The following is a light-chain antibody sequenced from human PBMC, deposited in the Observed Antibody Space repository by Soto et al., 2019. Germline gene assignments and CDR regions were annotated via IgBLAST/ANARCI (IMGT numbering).Light chain of an antibody. Sequence: DIQLTQSPSSLSASVGDRVTITCQASQDISNYLNWYQQKAGKAPKLLIHAASILQTGVPPRFSGSGSGTDFTLTISSLQPEDIATYYCHYYANLPFTFGQGTRLEIK. CDR2: AAS. CDR3: HYYANLPFT. J-gene: IGKJ2*01. CDR1: QDISNY. V-gene: IGKV1-33*01.